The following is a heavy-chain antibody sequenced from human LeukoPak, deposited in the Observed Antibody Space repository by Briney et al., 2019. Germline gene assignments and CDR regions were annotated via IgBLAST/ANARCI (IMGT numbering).Heavy chain of an antibody. J-gene: IGHJ4*02. Sequence: GRSLRLSCAASGFTFSSYGMHWVRQAPGKGLEWVAVIWYDGSNKYYADSVKGRFTISRDNSTNTLYLQMNSLRAEDTAVYYCARDDGPFDYWGQGTLVTVSS. CDR2: IWYDGSNK. CDR1: GFTFSSYG. D-gene: IGHD4-17*01. V-gene: IGHV3-33*01. CDR3: ARDDGPFDY.